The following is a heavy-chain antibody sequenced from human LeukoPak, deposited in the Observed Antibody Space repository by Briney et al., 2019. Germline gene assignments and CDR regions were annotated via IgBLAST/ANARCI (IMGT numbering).Heavy chain of an antibody. J-gene: IGHJ1*01. CDR2: INTNTGNP. CDR1: GYTFTSYA. V-gene: IGHV7-4-1*02. CDR3: ARGYSSSWYSGAEH. D-gene: IGHD6-13*01. Sequence: ASVKVSCKASGYTFTSYAMNWVRQAPGQGLEWMGWINTNTGNPTYAQGFTGRFVFSLDTSVSTAYLQISSLKAEDTAVYYCARGYSSSWYSGAEHWGQGTLVTVSS.